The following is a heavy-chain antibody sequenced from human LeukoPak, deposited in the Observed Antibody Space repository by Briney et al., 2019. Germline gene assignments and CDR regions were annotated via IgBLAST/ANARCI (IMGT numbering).Heavy chain of an antibody. CDR1: GGSISSSSYY. CDR2: IYYSGIT. D-gene: IGHD5-18*01. CDR3: ASLGSRGYSYARDYYYYMDV. Sequence: SETLSLXCTVSGGSISSSSYYWGWIRQPPEKGLEWIGSIYYSGITYYNPSLKSRVTISVDTSKNQFSLKLSSVTAADTAVYYCASLGSRGYSYARDYYYYMDVWGKGTTVTVSS. V-gene: IGHV4-39*01. J-gene: IGHJ6*03.